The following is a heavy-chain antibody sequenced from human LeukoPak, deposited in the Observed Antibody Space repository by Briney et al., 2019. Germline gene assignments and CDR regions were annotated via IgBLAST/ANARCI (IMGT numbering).Heavy chain of an antibody. V-gene: IGHV3-21*01. CDR3: ARDMAQALWFGELYYGMDV. CDR2: ISSSSSYI. Sequence: GGSLRLSCAASGFTFSSYSMSWVRQAPGKGLEWVSSISSSSSYIYYADSVKGRFTISRDNAKNSLYLQMNSLRAEDTAVYYCARDMAQALWFGELYYGMDVWGQGTTVTVSS. D-gene: IGHD3-10*01. J-gene: IGHJ6*02. CDR1: GFTFSSYS.